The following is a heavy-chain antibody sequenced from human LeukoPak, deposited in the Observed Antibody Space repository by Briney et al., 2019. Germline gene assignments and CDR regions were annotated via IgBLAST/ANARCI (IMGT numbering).Heavy chain of an antibody. CDR1: GDSISSQY. V-gene: IGHV4-59*08. Sequence: SETLSLTCIVSGDSISSQYWSWIRQPPGKGREWIGYIYYSGATNYNPFFKSRVTIAVDSSKNQLSLTLSSVTAADTAVYYCARHGWQRGYTFGDNWFDPWGQGTLVTVSS. CDR2: IYYSGAT. CDR3: ARHGWQRGYTFGDNWFDP. J-gene: IGHJ5*02. D-gene: IGHD5-18*01.